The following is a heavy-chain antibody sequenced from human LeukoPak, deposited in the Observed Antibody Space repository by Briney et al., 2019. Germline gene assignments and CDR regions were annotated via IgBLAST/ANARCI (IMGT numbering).Heavy chain of an antibody. D-gene: IGHD6-19*01. CDR2: IIPILGIA. CDR1: GGTFSSYA. Sequence: ASVKVSCKAFGGTFSSYAISWVRQAPGQGLEWMGRIIPILGIANYAQKFQGRVTITADKSTSTAYMELSSLRSEDTAVYYCARERGTAVAGDYYYYYGMDVWGQGTTVTVSS. CDR3: ARERGTAVAGDYYYYYGMDV. V-gene: IGHV1-69*04. J-gene: IGHJ6*02.